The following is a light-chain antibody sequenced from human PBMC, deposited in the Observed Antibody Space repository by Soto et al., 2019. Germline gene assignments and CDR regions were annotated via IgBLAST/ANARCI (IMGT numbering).Light chain of an antibody. Sequence: QPVLTQPPSASGNPGQTVTISCSGSSSNIGINYVYWYQQLPGTAPKLLIYRNSQRPSGIPDRFSGSKSGTSASLAISGLRSEEEADYSCAAWDDSLGSHAVFGGGTQLTVL. V-gene: IGLV1-47*01. CDR3: AAWDDSLGSHAV. CDR1: SSNIGINY. CDR2: RNS. J-gene: IGLJ7*01.